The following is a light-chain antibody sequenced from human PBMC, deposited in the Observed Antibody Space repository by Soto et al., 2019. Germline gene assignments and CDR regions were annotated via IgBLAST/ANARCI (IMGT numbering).Light chain of an antibody. Sequence: EIVLTQSPATLSLSPGERATLSCRASQSVGSSLAWYQQRPGQAPRLLIYDASNRATGIPARFSGSGSGTDFTLTISSLETEDFAVYYCQQRSNWPRTFGPGTKVDIK. CDR1: QSVGSS. J-gene: IGKJ3*01. V-gene: IGKV3-11*01. CDR2: DAS. CDR3: QQRSNWPRT.